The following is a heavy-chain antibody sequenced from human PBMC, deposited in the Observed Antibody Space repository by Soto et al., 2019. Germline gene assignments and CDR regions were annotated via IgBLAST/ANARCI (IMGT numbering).Heavy chain of an antibody. J-gene: IGHJ6*02. CDR2: IYSGGST. CDR3: ARGASGSYYYYYYGMDV. Sequence: GGSLRLSCAASGFTVSSNYMSWVRQAPGKGLEWVSVIYSGGSTYYADSVKGRFTISRDNSKNTLYLQMNSLRAEDTAVYYCARGASGSYYYYYYGMDVWGQGTTVTV. V-gene: IGHV3-53*01. D-gene: IGHD5-12*01. CDR1: GFTVSSNY.